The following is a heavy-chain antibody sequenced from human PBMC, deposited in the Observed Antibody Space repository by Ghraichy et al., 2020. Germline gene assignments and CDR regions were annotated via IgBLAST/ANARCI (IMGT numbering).Heavy chain of an antibody. CDR3: VRGFAD. Sequence: GGALRLSCAASGFTFASQWMDWIRQSPGKGLEWVANIREDGGEMFYADSVKGRFSISRNNVANSLFLDLNSLRVEDTAVYYCVRGFADWGQGTLVTVSS. CDR1: GFTFASQW. J-gene: IGHJ4*02. V-gene: IGHV3-7*03. CDR2: IREDGGEM.